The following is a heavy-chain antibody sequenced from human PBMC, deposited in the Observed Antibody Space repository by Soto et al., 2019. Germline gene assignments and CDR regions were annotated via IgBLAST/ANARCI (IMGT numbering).Heavy chain of an antibody. CDR1: GFTFSNYA. Sequence: EVQLLESGGGLVQPGGSLRLSCAASGFTFSNYAMNWVRQAPGKGLEWVSVVSGSGSRSYYADSVKGRFTISRDNSENTLSLQMNSLRAEDTAAYYCVKATRDFGDSRVDYWGQGTLVTVSS. D-gene: IGHD4-17*01. V-gene: IGHV3-23*01. J-gene: IGHJ4*02. CDR3: VKATRDFGDSRVDY. CDR2: VSGSGSRS.